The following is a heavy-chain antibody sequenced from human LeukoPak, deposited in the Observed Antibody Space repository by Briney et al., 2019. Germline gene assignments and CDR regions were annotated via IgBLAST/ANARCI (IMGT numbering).Heavy chain of an antibody. CDR3: AREEQEQWLVQDY. CDR2: INHSGST. J-gene: IGHJ4*02. V-gene: IGHV4-34*01. Sequence: SETLSLTCAVYGGSLSGYYWSWIRQPPGKGLEWIREINHSGSTNYNPTLKSRVTISVDTSKNQFSLKLSSVTAADTAVYYCAREEQEQWLVQDYWGQGTPVTVSS. CDR1: GGSLSGYY. D-gene: IGHD6-19*01.